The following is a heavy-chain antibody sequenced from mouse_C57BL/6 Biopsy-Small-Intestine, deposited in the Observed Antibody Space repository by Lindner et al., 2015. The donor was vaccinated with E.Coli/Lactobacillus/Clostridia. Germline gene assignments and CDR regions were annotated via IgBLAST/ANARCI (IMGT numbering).Heavy chain of an antibody. Sequence: VQLQESGPELVKSGASVKISCKASGYSFTGNYMNWVKQGPEKSLEWIGEINPSTGTTTYNQKFRAKATLTVDRSSSTAYIQFKSLTSEDSAVYYCARREVYYFDYWGQGHHSHSLL. CDR3: ARREVYYFDY. V-gene: IGHV1-42*01. CDR1: GYSFTGNY. CDR2: INPSTGTT. J-gene: IGHJ2*01.